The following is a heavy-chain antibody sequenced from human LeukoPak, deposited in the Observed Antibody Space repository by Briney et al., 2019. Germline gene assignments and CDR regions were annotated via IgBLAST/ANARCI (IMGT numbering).Heavy chain of an antibody. J-gene: IGHJ5*02. V-gene: IGHV6-1*01. Sequence: SQTLSLTCAISGDSVSSNSAAWNWIRQSPSRGLEWLGRTYYRSKWYNDYAVSVKSRITISPYTSKNQFSMQLNSVTPEDTAVYYCARVIYDRFGSGPNWFDPWGQGTLVTVSS. CDR3: ARVIYDRFGSGPNWFDP. CDR2: TYYRSKWYN. CDR1: GDSVSSNSAA. D-gene: IGHD3-10*01.